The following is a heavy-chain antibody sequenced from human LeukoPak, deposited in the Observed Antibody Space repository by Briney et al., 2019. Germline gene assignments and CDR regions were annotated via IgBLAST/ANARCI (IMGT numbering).Heavy chain of an antibody. CDR3: ARRITTGGVFDY. CDR2: IFYSGST. V-gene: IGHV4-31*03. Sequence: PSQTLSLTCTVSGGSVRSGGYYWSWIRQHPGKGLEWIGYIFYSGSTYYNPSLKSRLTISADTSKNQFSLKLSSVTAADTAVYYCARRITTGGVFDYWGQGTLVTVSS. J-gene: IGHJ4*02. CDR1: GGSVRSGGYY. D-gene: IGHD3-10*01.